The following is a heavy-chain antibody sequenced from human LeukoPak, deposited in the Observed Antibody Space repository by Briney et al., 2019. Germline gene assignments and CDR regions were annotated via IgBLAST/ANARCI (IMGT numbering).Heavy chain of an antibody. CDR2: INHSGST. Sequence: PSETLSLTCAVYGGSFSGYYWSRIRQPPGKGLEWIGEINHSGSTNYNPSLKSRVTTSGDTSKNQFSLNLSSVTAADTAVYYCARGRRRSSGWSFDYWGQGTLVTVSS. CDR3: ARGRRRSSGWSFDY. J-gene: IGHJ4*02. V-gene: IGHV4-34*01. CDR1: GGSFSGYY. D-gene: IGHD6-19*01.